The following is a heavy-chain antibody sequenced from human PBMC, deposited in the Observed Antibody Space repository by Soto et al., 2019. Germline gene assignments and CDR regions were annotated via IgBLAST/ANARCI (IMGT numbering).Heavy chain of an antibody. J-gene: IGHJ5*02. D-gene: IGHD2-15*01. CDR3: ARDPATVVVVAATRIDWFDP. V-gene: IGHV1-18*01. Sequence: ASVKASWTASCDTSASYGISWVRQAPEQGLEWMGWISAYNGNTNYAQQLQGRVTMTTDTSTSTAYMELRSLRSDDTAVYYCARDPATVVVVAATRIDWFDPWGPGTLVTVCS. CDR2: ISAYNGNT. CDR1: CDTSASYG.